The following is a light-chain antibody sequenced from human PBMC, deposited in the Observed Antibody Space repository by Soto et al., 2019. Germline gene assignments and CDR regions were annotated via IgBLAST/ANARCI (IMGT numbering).Light chain of an antibody. CDR3: QVWDSSSDHVV. CDR1: NIGSKS. Sequence: SYVLTQPPSVSVAPGKTARITCGGNNIGSKSVHWYQQRPGQAPVLVIFYDTARPSGIPERFSGSNSGNTATLTISRVEAGDEADYYCQVWDSSSDHVVFGGGSKLTVL. J-gene: IGLJ2*01. CDR2: YDT. V-gene: IGLV3-21*04.